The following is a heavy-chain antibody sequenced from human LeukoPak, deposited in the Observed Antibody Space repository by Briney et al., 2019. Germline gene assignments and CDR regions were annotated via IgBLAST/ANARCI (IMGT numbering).Heavy chain of an antibody. J-gene: IGHJ4*02. CDR2: INTDGSRT. CDR1: GFTFSRYW. V-gene: IGHV3-74*01. CDR3: ASDFTGYDDY. D-gene: IGHD3-9*01. Sequence: GGSLRLSCAASGFTFSRYWMHWVRQAPGRGLVWVSRINTDGSRTDYADSVKGRFTISRGNARNTLYLQMNSLGAEDTAVYYCASDFTGYDDYWGQGTLVTVSS.